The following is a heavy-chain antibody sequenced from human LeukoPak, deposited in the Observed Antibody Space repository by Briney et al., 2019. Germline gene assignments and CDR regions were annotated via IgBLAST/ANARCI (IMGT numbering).Heavy chain of an antibody. Sequence: PSETLSLTCTVSGGSISSYYWSWIRQPPGKGLEWIGYIYYSGSTNYNPSLKSRVTISVDTSKNQFSLKLSSVTAAGTAVYYCARDLESTGYFDYWGQGTLVTVSS. D-gene: IGHD2-8*02. CDR3: ARDLESTGYFDY. CDR1: GGSISSYY. CDR2: IYYSGST. J-gene: IGHJ4*02. V-gene: IGHV4-59*01.